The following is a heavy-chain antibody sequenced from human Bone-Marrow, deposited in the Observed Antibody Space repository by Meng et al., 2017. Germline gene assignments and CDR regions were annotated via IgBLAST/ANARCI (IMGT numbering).Heavy chain of an antibody. Sequence: ASLKVSCKPSGYTFTAYYIHWVRQAPGQGLEWMGHINPDTGDTLYAQKFQGRVSMTGETSISTAYVELSVLRSDDTAVYYCAKDEDISAGGKLFGDYWGQGTLVTVSS. CDR1: GYTFTAYY. CDR2: INPDTGDT. V-gene: IGHV1-2*06. CDR3: AKDEDISAGGKLFGDY. J-gene: IGHJ4*02. D-gene: IGHD6-13*01.